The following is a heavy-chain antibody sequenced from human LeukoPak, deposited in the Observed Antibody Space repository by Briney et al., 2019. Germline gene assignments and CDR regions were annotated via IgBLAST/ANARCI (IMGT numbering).Heavy chain of an antibody. V-gene: IGHV3-15*01. CDR2: IKSKTDGGTT. CDR1: GFTFSSPW. Sequence: PGGSLRLSCAASGFTFSSPWMSWVRQAPGKGLEWVAHIKSKTDGGTTDYAAPVKGRFTISRDDSKNTMYLQMNSLKTEYTTVYYCTQYTYGFFQYWGQGTLVTVSS. CDR3: TQYTYGFFQY. D-gene: IGHD5-18*01. J-gene: IGHJ4*02.